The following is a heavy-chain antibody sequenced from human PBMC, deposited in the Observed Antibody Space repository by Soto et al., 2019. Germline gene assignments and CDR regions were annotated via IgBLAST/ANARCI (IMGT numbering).Heavy chain of an antibody. CDR3: AKTVLRFLEWSPTEYYYGMDV. CDR1: GFTFSSYA. CDR2: ISGSGGST. V-gene: IGHV3-23*01. J-gene: IGHJ6*02. Sequence: EVQLLESGGGLVQPGGSLRLSCAASGFTFSSYAMSWVRQAPGKGLEWVSAISGSGGSTYYADSVKGRFTISRDNPKNTLYLQMNSLRAEDTAVYYCAKTVLRFLEWSPTEYYYGMDVWGQGTTVTVSS. D-gene: IGHD3-3*01.